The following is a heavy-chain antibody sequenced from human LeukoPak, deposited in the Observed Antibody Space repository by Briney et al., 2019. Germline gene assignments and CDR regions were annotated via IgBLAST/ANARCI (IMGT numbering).Heavy chain of an antibody. J-gene: IGHJ6*04. D-gene: IGHD6-19*01. CDR1: GYTFTSYG. Sequence: GASVKVSCKASGYTFTSYGISWVRQAPGQGLEWMGWISAYNGSTNYAQKLQGRVTMTTDTSTSTAYMELRSLRSDDTAVYYCARVSYSSGWYNPYYYCYGMDVWGEGTTVTVSS. V-gene: IGHV1-18*01. CDR3: ARVSYSSGWYNPYYYCYGMDV. CDR2: ISAYNGST.